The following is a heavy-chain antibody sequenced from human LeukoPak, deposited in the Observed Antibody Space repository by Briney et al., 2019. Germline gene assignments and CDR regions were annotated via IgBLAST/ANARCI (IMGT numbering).Heavy chain of an antibody. CDR3: ARDHFAYYYDSSGYSDAFDI. D-gene: IGHD3-22*01. J-gene: IGHJ3*02. CDR2: IIPIFGTA. Sequence: ASVKVSCKASGGTFSSYAISWVRQAPGQGLEWMGGIIPIFGTANYAQKFQGRVTITTDESTSTAYMELSSLRSEDTAVYYCARDHFAYYYDSSGYSDAFDIWGQGTMVTVSS. CDR1: GGTFSSYA. V-gene: IGHV1-69*05.